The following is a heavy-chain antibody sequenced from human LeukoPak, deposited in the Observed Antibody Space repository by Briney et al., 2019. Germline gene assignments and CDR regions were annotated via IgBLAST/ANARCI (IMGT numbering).Heavy chain of an antibody. D-gene: IGHD3-22*01. J-gene: IGHJ4*02. Sequence: GGSLRLSCAASGFTFSSYWMHWVRQTPGKGLVWVSRIKSDGSTIYADSVKGRFTISRDNARNTLYLQMNSLRVEDTAMYYCAKQFQIGVNYFDYWGQGTPVTVSS. CDR1: GFTFSSYW. CDR2: IKSDGST. CDR3: AKQFQIGVNYFDY. V-gene: IGHV3-74*01.